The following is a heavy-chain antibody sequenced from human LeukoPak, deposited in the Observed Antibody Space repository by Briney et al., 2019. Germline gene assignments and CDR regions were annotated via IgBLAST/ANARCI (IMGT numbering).Heavy chain of an antibody. V-gene: IGHV3-38-3*01. CDR3: KNVAVAGSSRYYYYMDV. Sequence: GGSLRLSCAASGFTFSSYWMSWVRQAPGKGLEWVSSISGGSTYYADSRKGRFTISRDNSKNTLHLQMNSLRAEDTAVYYCKNVAVAGSSRYYYYMDVWGKGTTVTVSS. CDR1: GFTFSSYW. J-gene: IGHJ6*03. CDR2: ISGGST. D-gene: IGHD6-19*01.